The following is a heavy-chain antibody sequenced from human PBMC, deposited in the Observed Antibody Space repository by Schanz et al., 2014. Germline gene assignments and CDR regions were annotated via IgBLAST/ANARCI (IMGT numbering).Heavy chain of an antibody. J-gene: IGHJ5*02. CDR1: GFTFRGHA. D-gene: IGHD3-16*01. V-gene: IGHV3-30*04. CDR3: AKGAVEMSTGLGGS. Sequence: VQLVESGGGLVQPGGSLRLSCAASGFTFRGHAMHWVRQAPGQGLEKVAVISYDGSNKYYADSLKGRFTISRDNSKNSLYLQMNSLRTEDTALYYCAKGAVEMSTGLGGSWGQGTLVTVSS. CDR2: ISYDGSNK.